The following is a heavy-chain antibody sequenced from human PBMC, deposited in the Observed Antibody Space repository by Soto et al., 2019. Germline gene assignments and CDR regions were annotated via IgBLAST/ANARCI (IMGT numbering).Heavy chain of an antibody. CDR3: ARGRGRGYSYGGSLNTYYYGMDV. D-gene: IGHD5-18*01. J-gene: IGHJ6*02. CDR1: GYTFTSYG. V-gene: IGHV1-18*04. Sequence: ASVKVSCKASGYTFTSYGISWVRQAPGQGLDWMGWISAYNGNTNYAQKLQGRVTMTTDTSTSTAYMELRSLRSDDTAVYYCARGRGRGYSYGGSLNTYYYGMDVWGQGTTVTVSS. CDR2: ISAYNGNT.